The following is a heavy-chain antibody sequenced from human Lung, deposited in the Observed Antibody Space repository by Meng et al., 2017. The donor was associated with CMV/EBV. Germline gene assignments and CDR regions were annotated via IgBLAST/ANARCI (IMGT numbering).Heavy chain of an antibody. D-gene: IGHD3-22*01. Sequence: SXTXSLXCSAPGCXISSNSYYWGWIRQPPGKGLEWIGSMYYSGSTYYNPSLKSRVTISVDTSKKQISLKLSSVTAADTAVYYCARGYYADSSGHYYANPHWFDPWXRGTXVTVSS. CDR1: GCXISSNSYY. V-gene: IGHV4-39*07. CDR3: ARGYYADSSGHYYANPHWFDP. CDR2: MYYSGST. J-gene: IGHJ5*02.